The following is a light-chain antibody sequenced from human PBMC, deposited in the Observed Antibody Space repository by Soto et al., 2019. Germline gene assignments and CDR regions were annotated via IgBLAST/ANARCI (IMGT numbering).Light chain of an antibody. CDR2: DVS. V-gene: IGLV2-14*01. J-gene: IGLJ1*01. CDR3: SSYTSSTTA. CDR1: NCDFGGYNY. Sequence: QSALTQPASVSGSPGQSITISCTGTNCDFGGYNYVSWYQQHPGKAPKLLIYDVSSRPSGLSKRFSGTKSGNTASLTISGHEAADEADYYCSSYTSSTTAFGAGTKLTVL.